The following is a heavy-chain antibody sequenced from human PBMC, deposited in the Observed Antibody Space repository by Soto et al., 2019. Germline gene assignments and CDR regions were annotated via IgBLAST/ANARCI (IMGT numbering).Heavy chain of an antibody. CDR3: AKDRRAAADLNWFDP. CDR2: ISYDGSNK. Sequence: GGSLRLSCAASGFTFSSYGMHWVRQAPGKGLEWVAVISYDGSNKYYADSVKGRFAISRDNSKNTLYLQMNSLRAEDTAVYYCAKDRRAAADLNWFDPWGQGTLVTVSS. D-gene: IGHD6-13*01. CDR1: GFTFSSYG. V-gene: IGHV3-30*18. J-gene: IGHJ5*02.